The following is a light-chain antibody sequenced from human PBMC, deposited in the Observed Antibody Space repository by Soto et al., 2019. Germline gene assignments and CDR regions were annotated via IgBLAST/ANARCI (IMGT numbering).Light chain of an antibody. J-gene: IGKJ5*01. CDR1: QDMINF. V-gene: IGKV1-33*01. Sequence: DIQMTQSPSSLSASVGDRVTITCQASQDMINFLNWYQQKPGKAPELLIYDASKLGAGVPSRFSGSGSGTHFTLIISSLQPEDIATYFCQQYGNLPITFGQGTRLEI. CDR3: QQYGNLPIT. CDR2: DAS.